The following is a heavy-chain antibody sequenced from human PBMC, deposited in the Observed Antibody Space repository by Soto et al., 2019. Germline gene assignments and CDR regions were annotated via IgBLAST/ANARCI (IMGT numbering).Heavy chain of an antibody. CDR2: ISYDGSNK. V-gene: IGHV3-30*18. Sequence: GGSLRLSCAASGFTFSSYGMHWVRQAPGKGLEWVAVISYDGSNKYYADSVKGRFTISRDNSKNTLYLQMNSLRAEDTAVYYCAKDLFGVVIIRRDAFDIWGQGTMVTVSS. CDR1: GFTFSSYG. D-gene: IGHD3-3*01. J-gene: IGHJ3*02. CDR3: AKDLFGVVIIRRDAFDI.